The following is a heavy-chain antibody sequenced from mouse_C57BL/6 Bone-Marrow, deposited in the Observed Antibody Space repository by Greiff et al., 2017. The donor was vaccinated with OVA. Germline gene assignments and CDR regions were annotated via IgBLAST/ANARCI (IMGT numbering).Heavy chain of an antibody. Sequence: VQLLQSGPVLVKPGASVKMSCTASGYTFTDYYMNWVQQSHGKSLEWIGVISPYNGGTSYTQKFKGKATLTVDKSSSTAYMELNSLTSEDSAVYYWARTGSSYVYWDQGTTLTVSA. CDR3: ARTGSSYVY. CDR2: ISPYNGGT. J-gene: IGHJ2*01. CDR1: GYTFTDYY. D-gene: IGHD1-1*01. V-gene: IGHV1-19*01.